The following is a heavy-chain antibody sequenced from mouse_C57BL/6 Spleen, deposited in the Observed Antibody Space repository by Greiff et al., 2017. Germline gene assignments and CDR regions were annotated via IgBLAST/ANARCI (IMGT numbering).Heavy chain of an antibody. CDR1: GYTFTSYW. CDR3: ARESIYYYGSSYGWFAD. D-gene: IGHD1-1*01. Sequence: QVQLQQPGAELVKPGASVKMSCKASGYTFTSYWITWVKQRPGQGLEWIGDIYPGSGSTNYNEKFKSKATLTVATSSSTAYMQLSSLTSEDSAVYYCARESIYYYGSSYGWFADWGQGTLVTVSA. V-gene: IGHV1-55*01. J-gene: IGHJ3*01. CDR2: IYPGSGST.